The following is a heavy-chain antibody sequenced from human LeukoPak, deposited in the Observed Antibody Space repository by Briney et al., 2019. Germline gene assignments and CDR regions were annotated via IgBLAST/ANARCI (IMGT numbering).Heavy chain of an antibody. J-gene: IGHJ4*02. CDR3: ARDRGRNSGNNYDSSGYYDY. CDR2: ISAYNGNT. V-gene: IGHV1-18*01. Sequence: GASVKVSCKASGYTFTSYGISWVRQAPGRGLEWMGWISAYNGNTNYAQKFQGRVTMTTETSTSTAYMELRSLRSDDTAVYYCARDRGRNSGNNYDSSGYYDYWGQGTLVTVSS. D-gene: IGHD3-22*01. CDR1: GYTFTSYG.